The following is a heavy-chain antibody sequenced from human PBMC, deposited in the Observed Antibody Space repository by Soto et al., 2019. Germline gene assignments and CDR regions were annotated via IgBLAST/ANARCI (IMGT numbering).Heavy chain of an antibody. J-gene: IGHJ6*02. D-gene: IGHD1-26*01. CDR2: ISANNGNT. V-gene: IGHV1-18*01. CDR3: GRVVEGAYYNYGMDV. CDR1: GYSFTSYG. Sequence: QVQLVQSGAEVKKLGASVKVSCRASGYSFTSYGVTWVRQAPGQGLEWMGGISANNGNTNFAQKFQGRVAMTTDTSTTTAYMELRSLRSDDTAVYCCGRVVEGAYYNYGMDVWGHGTTVTVSS.